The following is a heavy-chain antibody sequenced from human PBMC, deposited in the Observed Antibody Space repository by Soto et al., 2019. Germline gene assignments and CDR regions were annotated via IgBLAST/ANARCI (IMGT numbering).Heavy chain of an antibody. CDR3: ARGDLVVVAATPEAMDV. D-gene: IGHD2-15*01. Sequence: QVQLVQSGAEVKKPGSSVKVSCKASGGTFSSYAISWVRQAPGQGLEWMGGIIPIFGTANYAQKFQGRVTITADESTSTAYMELSSLRSEDTAVYYCARGDLVVVAATPEAMDVWGQGTMVTVSS. CDR1: GGTFSSYA. J-gene: IGHJ6*02. CDR2: IIPIFGTA. V-gene: IGHV1-69*01.